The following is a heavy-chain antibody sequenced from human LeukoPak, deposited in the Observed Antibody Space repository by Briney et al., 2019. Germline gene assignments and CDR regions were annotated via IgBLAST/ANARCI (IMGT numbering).Heavy chain of an antibody. V-gene: IGHV3-15*01. CDR2: IKSKTDGGTT. Sequence: TGGSLRLSCAASGFTFSNAWMSWVRQAPGKGLEWVGRIKSKTDGGTTDYAAPVKGRFTISRDDSKNTLYLQMNSLKTEDTAVYYCTTDSPLGSTFDYWGQGTLVTVSS. J-gene: IGHJ4*02. CDR3: TTDSPLGSTFDY. D-gene: IGHD2-15*01. CDR1: GFTFSNAW.